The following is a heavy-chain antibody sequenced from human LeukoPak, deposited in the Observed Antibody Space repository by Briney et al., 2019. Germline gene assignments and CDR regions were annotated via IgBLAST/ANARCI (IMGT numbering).Heavy chain of an antibody. CDR2: ISSSGSTI. V-gene: IGHV3-48*03. J-gene: IGHJ6*02. D-gene: IGHD2-2*01. CDR3: ARDRLYQLPVYYYGMDV. Sequence: PGGSLRLSCAASGFTFSSYEMNWVRQAPGKGLEWVSYISSSGSTIYYADSVKGRFTISRDNAKNSLYLQMNSLRAEDTAVYYCARDRLYQLPVYYYGMDVWGQATTV. CDR1: GFTFSSYE.